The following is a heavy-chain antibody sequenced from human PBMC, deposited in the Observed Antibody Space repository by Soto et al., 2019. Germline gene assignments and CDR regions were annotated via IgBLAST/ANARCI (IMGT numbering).Heavy chain of an antibody. J-gene: IGHJ6*02. D-gene: IGHD2-8*01. V-gene: IGHV5-10-1*01. Sequence: PGESLKISCKGSGYSFTSYWISWVRHRPGKRLQRMGRIDPSHYYANYSPSFQGHATISADKSISTAYLQWSSLKASDIGRYYCARHRRYCTNRVCWRIARSYYYYGMGVWGQGSTVTDSS. CDR2: IDPSHYYA. CDR3: ARHRRYCTNRVCWRIARSYYYYGMGV. CDR1: GYSFTSYW.